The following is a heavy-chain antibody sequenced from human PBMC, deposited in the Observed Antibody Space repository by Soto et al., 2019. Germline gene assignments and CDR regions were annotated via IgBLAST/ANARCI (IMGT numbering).Heavy chain of an antibody. V-gene: IGHV3-48*01. CDR2: ISSSSSTI. D-gene: IGHD3-9*01. Sequence: EVQLVESGGGLVQPGGSLRLSCAASGFTFSSYSMNWVRQAPGKGLEWVSYISSSSSTIYYADSVKGRFTISRDNAKKSLYLQMNSLRAEDTAVYYCARDSVDILTGYGWFDPWGQGTLVTVSS. J-gene: IGHJ5*02. CDR3: ARDSVDILTGYGWFDP. CDR1: GFTFSSYS.